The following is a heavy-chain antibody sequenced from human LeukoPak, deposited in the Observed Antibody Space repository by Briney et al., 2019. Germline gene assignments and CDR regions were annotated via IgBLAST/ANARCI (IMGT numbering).Heavy chain of an antibody. J-gene: IGHJ4*02. D-gene: IGHD1-26*01. CDR2: IGGRGGST. CDR3: AKGRYSGSYYVSRYYFDY. CDR1: GFTFSSFT. Sequence: PGGSLRLSCAASGFTFSSFTMTWVRQAPGKGLEWVSAIGGRGGSTYYADSLEGRFTISRDNSKNTLYLQMNSLRAEDTAVYYCAKGRYSGSYYVSRYYFDYWGQGTLVTVSS. V-gene: IGHV3-23*01.